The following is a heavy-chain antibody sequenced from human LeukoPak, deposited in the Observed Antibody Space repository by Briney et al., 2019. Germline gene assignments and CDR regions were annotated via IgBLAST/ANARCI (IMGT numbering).Heavy chain of an antibody. Sequence: PGGSLRLSCAASGFTLSGNWMHWVRQAPGKGLEWVSSISSSSSYIYYADSVKGRFTISRDNAKNSLFLQMNSLRAEDTAVYYCARVGYSSGWYGWFDPWGQGTLVTVSS. CDR3: ARVGYSSGWYGWFDP. J-gene: IGHJ5*02. D-gene: IGHD6-19*01. CDR1: GFTLSGNW. V-gene: IGHV3-21*01. CDR2: ISSSSSYI.